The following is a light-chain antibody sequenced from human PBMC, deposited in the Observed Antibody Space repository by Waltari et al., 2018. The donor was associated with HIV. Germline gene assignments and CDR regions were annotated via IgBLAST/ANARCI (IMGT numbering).Light chain of an antibody. CDR2: NDD. V-gene: IGLV1-36*01. Sequence: QSVLTQSPSVSEAPGQSVTISCSGSDSNIGSHAVTWYQKFPGKPPRLLVYNDDLILSGVSDRLSASKSGTSASLAINDLQSEHESHYYCAAWDDGLNGVIFGGGTKVTVL. CDR3: AAWDDGLNGVI. J-gene: IGLJ2*01. CDR1: DSNIGSHA.